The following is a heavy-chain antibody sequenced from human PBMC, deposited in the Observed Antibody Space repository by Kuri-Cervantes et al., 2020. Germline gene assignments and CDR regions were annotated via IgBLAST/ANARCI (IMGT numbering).Heavy chain of an antibody. CDR2: IYYSGST. D-gene: IGHD3-16*01. J-gene: IGHJ6*03. Sequence: ESLKISCTFSGGSISSYYWSWIRQPPGKGLEWIGYIYYSGSTNYNPSLKSRVTISVDTSKNQFSLKLSSVTAADTAVYYCARNDYYYYYMDVWGEGTTVTVSS. CDR3: ARNDYYYYYMDV. V-gene: IGHV4-59*01. CDR1: GGSISSYY.